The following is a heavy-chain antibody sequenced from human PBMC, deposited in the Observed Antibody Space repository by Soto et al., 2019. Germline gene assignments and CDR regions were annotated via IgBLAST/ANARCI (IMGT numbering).Heavy chain of an antibody. CDR3: AREGYSGSPRSRFDY. Sequence: QVQLVQSGGGVVQPGRSLRLSCAASGFTFNGYGMHWVRQAPGKGLEWVSFIWHDESNKFYADPVKGRFTISRDNSKNTLYLQMNSLRAEDTAAYYCAREGYSGSPRSRFDYWGQGTLVTVSS. J-gene: IGHJ4*02. V-gene: IGHV3-33*01. CDR2: IWHDESNK. CDR1: GFTFNGYG. D-gene: IGHD1-26*01.